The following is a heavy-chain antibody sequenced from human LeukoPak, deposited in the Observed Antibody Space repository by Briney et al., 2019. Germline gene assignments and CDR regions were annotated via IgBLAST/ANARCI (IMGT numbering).Heavy chain of an antibody. V-gene: IGHV4-59*01. CDR2: IYYSGST. CDR1: GGSISSYY. CDR3: AREITGSSGYEYFDL. J-gene: IGHJ2*01. Sequence: PSETLSLTCTVSGGSISSYYWSWIRQPPGKGLEWIGYIYYSGSTNHNPSLKSRVTISVDTSKNQFSLKLSSVTAADTAVYYCAREITGSSGYEYFDLWGRGTLVTVSS. D-gene: IGHD5-12*01.